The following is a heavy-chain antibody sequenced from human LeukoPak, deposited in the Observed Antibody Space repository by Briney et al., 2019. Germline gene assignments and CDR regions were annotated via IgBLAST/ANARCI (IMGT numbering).Heavy chain of an antibody. CDR3: AKGGGTVTSYYFDS. CDR2: ISAWGDNT. Sequence: PGGSLRLSCAASGFTFSAYAMSWVRQAPGKGLEWVSGISAWGDNTYSADSVRGRFTISRDNSKNTLYLQMNSLRVEDTAVYYCAKGGGTVTSYYFDSWGLGTLVTVSS. V-gene: IGHV3-23*01. J-gene: IGHJ4*02. D-gene: IGHD4-11*01. CDR1: GFTFSAYA.